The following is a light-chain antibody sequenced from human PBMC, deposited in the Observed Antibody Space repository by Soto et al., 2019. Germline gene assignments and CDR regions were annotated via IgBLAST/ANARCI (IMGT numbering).Light chain of an antibody. CDR1: QSISDT. CDR3: QQSYSTPLT. CDR2: GAS. Sequence: EIVMTQSPASLSVSPGGRATLSCRASQSISDTLAWYQQKPGQAPRLLIYGASTRAPGFPARFSGSGSGTDITLTISRLQSEDFATYYCQQSYSTPLTFGGGTKVEIK. J-gene: IGKJ4*01. V-gene: IGKV3-15*01.